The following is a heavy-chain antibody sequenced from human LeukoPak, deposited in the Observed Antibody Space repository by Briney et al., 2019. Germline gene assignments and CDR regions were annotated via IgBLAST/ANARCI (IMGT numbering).Heavy chain of an antibody. Sequence: PSETLSLTCAVSGYSISSGYYWGWIRQPPGKGLKWIGSIYHSGSTYYNPSLKSRVTISVDTSKNQFSLKLSSVTAADTAVYYCERLRYCSGGSCYRFDYWGQGALVTVSS. CDR2: IYHSGST. D-gene: IGHD2-15*01. J-gene: IGHJ4*02. V-gene: IGHV4-38-2*01. CDR3: ERLRYCSGGSCYRFDY. CDR1: GYSISSGYY.